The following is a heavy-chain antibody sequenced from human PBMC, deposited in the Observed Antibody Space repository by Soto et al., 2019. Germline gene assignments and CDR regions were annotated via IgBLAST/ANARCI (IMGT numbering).Heavy chain of an antibody. J-gene: IGHJ6*02. Sequence: SETLSLTCAVYGGSFSGYYWSWIRQPPGKGLEWIGEINHSGSTNYNPPLKSRVTISVDTSKNQFSLKLSSVTAADTAVYYCARGKLPDYYYYGMDVWGQGTTVTVSS. CDR3: ARGKLPDYYYYGMDV. V-gene: IGHV4-34*01. CDR2: INHSGST. CDR1: GGSFSGYY.